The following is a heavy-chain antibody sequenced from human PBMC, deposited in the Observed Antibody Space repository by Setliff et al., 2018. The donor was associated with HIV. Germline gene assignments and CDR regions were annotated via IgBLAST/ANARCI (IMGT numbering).Heavy chain of an antibody. D-gene: IGHD6-13*01. V-gene: IGHV1-18*01. CDR1: GYTFTSYG. CDR3: ARDPPLAAAGGPDAFDI. CDR2: ISAYNGNT. J-gene: IGHJ3*02. Sequence: ASVKVSCKASGYTFTSYGISWVRQAPGQGLEWMGWISAYNGNTNYAQKLQGRVTMTTDTSTSTAYMELRSLRSDDTAVYYCARDPPLAAAGGPDAFDIWSQGTMVTVSS.